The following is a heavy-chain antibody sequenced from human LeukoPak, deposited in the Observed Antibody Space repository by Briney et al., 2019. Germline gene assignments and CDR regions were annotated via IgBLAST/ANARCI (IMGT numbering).Heavy chain of an antibody. J-gene: IGHJ4*02. Sequence: PGGCLRLSCAAAVVNFNNYWMSWLRQAPWKGLEWVVNIKDDGSEEYYVDSVKGRFTIVRDNAYNSLYLQMNSLRVEDTAIYFCARFTRRYSGDYWGQGTLVSVSS. CDR1: VVNFNNYW. D-gene: IGHD1-26*01. V-gene: IGHV3-7*03. CDR2: IKDDGSEE. CDR3: ARFTRRYSGDY.